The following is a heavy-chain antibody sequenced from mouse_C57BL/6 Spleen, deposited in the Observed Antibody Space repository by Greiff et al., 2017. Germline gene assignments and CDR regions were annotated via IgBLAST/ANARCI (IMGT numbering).Heavy chain of an antibody. J-gene: IGHJ2*01. CDR3: SRTFDGYDERDFDY. Sequence: QVQLQQPGAELVKPGASVKMSCKASGYTFTSYWITWVKQRPGQGLEWIGDIYPGSGSTNYNEKFKSKATLTVDTSSSTASMQLSILTSEDSAVYYCSRTFDGYDERDFDYRGQAATLPVSS. D-gene: IGHD2-2*01. CDR2: IYPGSGST. CDR1: GYTFTSYW. V-gene: IGHV1-55*01.